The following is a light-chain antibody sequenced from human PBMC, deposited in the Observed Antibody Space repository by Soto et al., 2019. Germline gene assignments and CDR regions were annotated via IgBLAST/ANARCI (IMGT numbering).Light chain of an antibody. Sequence: EIVLTQSPATLSLSPGERATLSCRASQSVSSYLAWYQQKPGQAPRLLIYDASNRATGIPARFSGSGSGTDLHLTISSLEPEDFAVHYCQQRTNWPPLTFGGGTKVEIK. J-gene: IGKJ4*01. CDR2: DAS. CDR1: QSVSSY. CDR3: QQRTNWPPLT. V-gene: IGKV3-11*01.